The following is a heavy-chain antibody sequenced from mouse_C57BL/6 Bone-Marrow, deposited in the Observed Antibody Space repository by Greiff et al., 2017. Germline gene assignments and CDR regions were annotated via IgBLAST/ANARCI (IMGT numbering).Heavy chain of an antibody. Sequence: VQLQQSGAELVRPGTSVKMSCKASGYTFTNYWIGWAKQRPGHGLEWIGDIYPGGGYTNYNEKFKGKATLTADKSSSTAYMQFSSLTSEDSAIYYCAETSYDGNDVDWYFDVWGTGTTVTVSS. CDR1: GYTFTNYW. CDR3: AETSYDGNDVDWYFDV. V-gene: IGHV1-63*01. D-gene: IGHD2-3*01. CDR2: IYPGGGYT. J-gene: IGHJ1*03.